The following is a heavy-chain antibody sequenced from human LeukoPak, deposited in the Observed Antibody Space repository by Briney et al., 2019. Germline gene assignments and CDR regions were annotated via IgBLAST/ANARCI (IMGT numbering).Heavy chain of an antibody. Sequence: SGTLSLTCTVSGYSISSDYYWGWIRQPPGKGLEWIGSIYHSGSTYYNPSLKSRVTISVDTSKNQFSLKLSSVTAADTAVYYCARVGQPGDNWFDPWGQGTLVTVSS. D-gene: IGHD3-10*01. CDR3: ARVGQPGDNWFDP. CDR1: GYSISSDYY. CDR2: IYHSGST. J-gene: IGHJ5*02. V-gene: IGHV4-38-2*02.